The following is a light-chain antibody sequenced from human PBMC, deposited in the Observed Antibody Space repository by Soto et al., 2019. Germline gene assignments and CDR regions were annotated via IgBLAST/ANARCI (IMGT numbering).Light chain of an antibody. CDR1: QGISTW. Sequence: DIQMTQSPSSVSASVGDRVTMTCRASQGISTWLAWYQQKPGKAPKLLINAASRLQNGVPSRFSGSGSGTEFTLTISSLQAEDFSTYFCQQANSFPFTFGPGTKVDI. V-gene: IGKV1D-12*01. CDR2: AAS. CDR3: QQANSFPFT. J-gene: IGKJ3*01.